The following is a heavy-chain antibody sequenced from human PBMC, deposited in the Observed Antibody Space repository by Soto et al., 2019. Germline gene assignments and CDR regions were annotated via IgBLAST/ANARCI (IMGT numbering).Heavy chain of an antibody. J-gene: IGHJ6*02. Sequence: HXESLSLSSAASTFPFSTYCMTWVRQAPGKGLEWVANIHRDEIEKYYMDSVKGRFTISRDNAKNSLYLQMTSLRAEDTDVYYCAGGNALDVWGQGTTVTVSS. CDR3: AGGNALDV. CDR1: TFPFSTYC. V-gene: IGHV3-7*01. CDR2: IHRDEIEK.